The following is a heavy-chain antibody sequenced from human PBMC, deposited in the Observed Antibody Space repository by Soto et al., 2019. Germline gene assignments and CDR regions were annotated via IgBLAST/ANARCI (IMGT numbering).Heavy chain of an antibody. Sequence: PSETLSLTCAVSGASISSSNWWSWIRQPPGKGLEWIGYIYYSGSTNYNPSLKSRVTISVDTSKNQFSLKLSSVTAADTAVYYCARLPAPYCSGGSCLVDYWGQGTLVTVSS. CDR3: ARLPAPYCSGGSCLVDY. D-gene: IGHD2-15*01. CDR2: IYYSGST. J-gene: IGHJ4*02. V-gene: IGHV4-59*08. CDR1: GASISSSNW.